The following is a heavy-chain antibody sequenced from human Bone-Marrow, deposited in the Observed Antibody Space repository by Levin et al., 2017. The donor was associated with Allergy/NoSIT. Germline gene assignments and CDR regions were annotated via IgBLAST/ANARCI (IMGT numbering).Heavy chain of an antibody. CDR3: STYSSSWYYFDY. D-gene: IGHD6-13*01. J-gene: IGHJ4*02. Sequence: KAGGSLRLSCAASGITFSNAWMSWARQAPGKGLEWVGRIKSNTDGGTADYAAPVKGRFTISRDDSKNTLYLQMNSLNTEDTAVYFCSTYSSSWYYFDYWGQGTLVTVSS. CDR1: GITFSNAW. V-gene: IGHV3-15*01. CDR2: IKSNTDGGTA.